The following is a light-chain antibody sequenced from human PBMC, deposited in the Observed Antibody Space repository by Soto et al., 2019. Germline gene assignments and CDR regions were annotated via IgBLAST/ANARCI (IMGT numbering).Light chain of an antibody. Sequence: QSVLTQPASVSGSPGQSITISCTGTSSDVGGYNSVSWYQQHPGKAPKLIPYDVTDRPSGVSYRFSGSKSGNTASLTISGLQAADEADYFCSSFTSSMTNVFGSGTKLTVL. CDR2: DVT. V-gene: IGLV2-14*01. CDR3: SSFTSSMTNV. CDR1: SSDVGGYNS. J-gene: IGLJ1*01.